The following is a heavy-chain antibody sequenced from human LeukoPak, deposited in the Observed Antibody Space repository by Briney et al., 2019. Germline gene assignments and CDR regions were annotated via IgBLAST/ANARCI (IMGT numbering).Heavy chain of an antibody. J-gene: IGHJ3*02. CDR3: AREGGGNWNYLPAGGLNAFDI. CDR2: INPSGGST. CDR1: GYTFTSYY. Sequence: GASVKVSCKASGYTFTSYYMHWVRQAPGQGLEWMGIINPSGGSTSYAQKFQGRVTITANESTSTAYMELSSLRSEDTAVYYCAREGGGNWNYLPAGGLNAFDIWGQGTMVTVSS. D-gene: IGHD1-7*01. V-gene: IGHV1-46*01.